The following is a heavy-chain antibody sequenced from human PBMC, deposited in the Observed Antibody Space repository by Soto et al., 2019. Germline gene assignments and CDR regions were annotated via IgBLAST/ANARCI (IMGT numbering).Heavy chain of an antibody. CDR1: GGTFSSYA. CDR3: ARGENYYGSGSEGNWFDP. V-gene: IGHV1-69*13. CDR2: IIPIFGTA. J-gene: IGHJ5*02. D-gene: IGHD3-10*01. Sequence: SVKVSCKASGGTFSSYAISWVRQAPGQGLEWMGGIIPIFGTANYAQKFQGRVTITADESTSTAYMELSSLRSEDTAVYYCARGENYYGSGSEGNWFDPWGQGTLVTVSS.